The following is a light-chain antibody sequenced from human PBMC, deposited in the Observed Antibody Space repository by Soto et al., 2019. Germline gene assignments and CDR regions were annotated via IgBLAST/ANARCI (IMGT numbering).Light chain of an antibody. CDR2: DAP. J-gene: IGKJ4*01. CDR1: QSVGSH. Sequence: EIVLTQSPATLSLSPGETATLSCRASQSVGSHLAWYQQKSCQAPRLLIYDAPNRATGIPARFSGSGSGTDFTPTISSIEPEDFAVYYCQQRNNWPLLSTFGGGTEVEIK. V-gene: IGKV3-11*01. CDR3: QQRNNWPLLST.